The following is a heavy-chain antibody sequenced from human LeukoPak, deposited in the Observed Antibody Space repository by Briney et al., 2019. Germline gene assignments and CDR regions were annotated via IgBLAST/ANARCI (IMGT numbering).Heavy chain of an antibody. CDR1: GFTFSSYE. D-gene: IGHD3-10*01. J-gene: IGHJ4*02. Sequence: GGSLRLSCAASGFTFSSYEMNWVRQAPGKGLEWVSYISSSGSTIYYADSVKGRFTISRDNAKNSLYLQINSLRAEDTAVYYCARDAYYYGSGSYSPKFDYWGQGTLVTVSS. CDR3: ARDAYYYGSGSYSPKFDY. CDR2: ISSSGSTI. V-gene: IGHV3-48*03.